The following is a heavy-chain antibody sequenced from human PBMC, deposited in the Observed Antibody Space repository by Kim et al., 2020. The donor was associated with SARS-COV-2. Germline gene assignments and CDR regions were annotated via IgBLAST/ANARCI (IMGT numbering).Heavy chain of an antibody. CDR1: GGSISSSSYY. V-gene: IGHV4-39*07. CDR2: IYYSGST. CDR3: ARDMSGYDTFDY. J-gene: IGHJ4*02. Sequence: SETLSLTCNVSGGSISSSSYYWGWIRQPPGKGLEWIGSIYYSGSTYYNPSLKSRVTISVDTSKNQFSLKLSSVTAADTAVYYCARDMSGYDTFDYWGQGILVTVSS. D-gene: IGHD5-12*01.